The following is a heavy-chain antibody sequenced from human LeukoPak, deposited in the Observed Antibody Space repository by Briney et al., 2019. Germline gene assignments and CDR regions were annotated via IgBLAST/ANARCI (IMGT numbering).Heavy chain of an antibody. V-gene: IGHV1-2*02. CDR2: INPNSGDT. Sequence: ASVKVSCKASGYTFTGYYMHWVRQAPGQGLEWMGWINPNSGDTNYAQKFQGRVTVTRDASISTAYMELSWLRSDDTAVYYCAGVGSSGWYLHPTLDYLGQGTLVTVSS. CDR1: GYTFTGYY. D-gene: IGHD6-19*01. J-gene: IGHJ4*02. CDR3: AGVGSSGWYLHPTLDY.